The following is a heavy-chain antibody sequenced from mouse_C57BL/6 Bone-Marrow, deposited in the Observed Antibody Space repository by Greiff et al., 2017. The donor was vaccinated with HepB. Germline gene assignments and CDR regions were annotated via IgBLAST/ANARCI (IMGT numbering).Heavy chain of an antibody. V-gene: IGHV2-5*01. Sequence: VQLQQSGPGLVQPSQSLSITCTVSGFSLTSYGVHWVRQSPGKGLEWLGVIWRGGSTDYNAAFMSILSITKDNSKSQVFFKMNSLQAYETAIYYCAKGVTTPFSAYWGQGTLVTVSA. CDR3: AKGVTTPFSAY. CDR1: GFSLTSYG. J-gene: IGHJ3*01. D-gene: IGHD2-3*01. CDR2: IWRGGST.